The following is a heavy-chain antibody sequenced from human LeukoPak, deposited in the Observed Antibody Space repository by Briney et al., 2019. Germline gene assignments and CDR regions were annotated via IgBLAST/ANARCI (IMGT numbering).Heavy chain of an antibody. CDR2: IIPIFGTA. V-gene: IGHV1-69*05. J-gene: IGHJ3*02. CDR3: ARTFEMAHDAFDI. D-gene: IGHD5-24*01. CDR1: GGTFSSYA. Sequence: SVKVSCKASGGTFSSYAISWVRQAPGQGLEWMGRIIPIFGTANYAQKFQGRVTITTDESTSTAYMELSSLRSEDTAVYYCARTFEMAHDAFDIWGQGTMVTVSS.